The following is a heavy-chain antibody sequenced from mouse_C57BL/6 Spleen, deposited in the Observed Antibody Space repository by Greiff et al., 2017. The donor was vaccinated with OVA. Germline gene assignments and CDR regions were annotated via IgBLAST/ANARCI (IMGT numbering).Heavy chain of an antibody. J-gene: IGHJ1*03. CDR2: ISDGGSYT. Sequence: EVQVVESGGGLVKPGGSLKLSCAASGFTFSSYAMSWVRQTPEQRLEWVASISDGGSYTYYPNNVKGRFTITRDNAKNNPYLQISQLKSEDTAMYSCARDLNYYGSSPWYFDVWGTGTTVTVSS. CDR1: GFTFSSYA. V-gene: IGHV5-4*01. CDR3: ARDLNYYGSSPWYFDV. D-gene: IGHD1-1*01.